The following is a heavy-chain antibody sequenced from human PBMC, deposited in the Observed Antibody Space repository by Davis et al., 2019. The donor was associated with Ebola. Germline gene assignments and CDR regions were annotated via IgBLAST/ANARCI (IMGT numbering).Heavy chain of an antibody. J-gene: IGHJ4*02. CDR3: AKTSSIGTTFEALDH. V-gene: IGHV3-30*18. CDR1: GFTFSSYG. CDR2: ISYEGSNK. Sequence: PGGSLRLSCVGFGFTFSSYGMHWVRQAPGKGLEWVAVISYEGSNKYYGDSVKDRFTISRDNSKNTLYLQMNSLRADDTAVYYCAKTSSIGTTFEALDHWGQGTLVTVSS. D-gene: IGHD1-7*01.